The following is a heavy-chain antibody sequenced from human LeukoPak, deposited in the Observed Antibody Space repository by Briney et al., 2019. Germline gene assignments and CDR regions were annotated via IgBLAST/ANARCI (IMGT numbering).Heavy chain of an antibody. CDR2: IYYSGST. CDR1: GGSISSSGSF. D-gene: IGHD4-17*01. CDR3: ARSDYGDYFYFDY. J-gene: IGHJ4*02. Sequence: PSETLSLTCTVSGGSISSSGSFWDWIRQPPGKGLEWIGYIYYSGSTYYNPSLKSRVTISVDTSKNQFSLKLSSVTAADTAVYYCARSDYGDYFYFDYWGQGTLVTVSS. V-gene: IGHV4-30-4*08.